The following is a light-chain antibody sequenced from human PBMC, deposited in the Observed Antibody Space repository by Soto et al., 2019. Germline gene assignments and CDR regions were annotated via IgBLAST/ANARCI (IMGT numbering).Light chain of an antibody. CDR3: QQYGNSPPNT. J-gene: IGKJ2*01. Sequence: EIVLTQSPGTLSLSPGERATLSCRASQSVSSSYLAWYQQKPGQAPRLLIYGASSRATGIPDRFSGSGSGTDFTLTISRLEPEDWAVHFCQQYGNSPPNTFGQGTKVEIK. V-gene: IGKV3-20*01. CDR1: QSVSSSY. CDR2: GAS.